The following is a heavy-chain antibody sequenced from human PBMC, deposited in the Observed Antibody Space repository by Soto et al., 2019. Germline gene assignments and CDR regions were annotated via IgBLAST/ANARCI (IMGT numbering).Heavy chain of an antibody. Sequence: GGSLRLSCAASGFIFSNAWINWVRQAPGKGLEWVAVISYDGSNKYYADSVKGRFTISRDNSKNTLYLQMNSLRAEDTAVYYCAKDVGGDFDYWGQGTLVTVSS. V-gene: IGHV3-30*18. D-gene: IGHD3-3*01. CDR3: AKDVGGDFDY. J-gene: IGHJ4*02. CDR2: ISYDGSNK. CDR1: GFIFSNAW.